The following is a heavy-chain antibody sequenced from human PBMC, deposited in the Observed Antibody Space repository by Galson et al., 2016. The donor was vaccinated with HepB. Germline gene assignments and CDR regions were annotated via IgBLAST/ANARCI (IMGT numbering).Heavy chain of an antibody. D-gene: IGHD5-12*01. CDR3: ARRNQRGYSGYDAGYYYYGLDV. V-gene: IGHV3-11*06. CDR1: GFTFSDYY. Sequence: SLRLSCAASGFTFSDYYMSWIRQAPGKGLAWVSYISSSSRYTNHADSVKGRFTISRDNAKNSLFLQMNSLRVEDTAVYYCARRNQRGYSGYDAGYYYYGLDVWGQGTTVTVSS. J-gene: IGHJ6*02. CDR2: ISSSSRYT.